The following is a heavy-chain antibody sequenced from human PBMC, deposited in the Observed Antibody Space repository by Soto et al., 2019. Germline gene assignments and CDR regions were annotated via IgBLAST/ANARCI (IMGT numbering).Heavy chain of an antibody. D-gene: IGHD4-4*01. CDR3: ARGGRVYSNYVLYYYYGMDV. CDR2: IWYDGSNK. Sequence: GGSLRLSCAASGFTFSSYGMHWVRQAPGKGLEWVAVIWYDGSNKYYADSVKGRFTISRDNSKNTLYLQMNSLRAEDTAVYYCARGGRVYSNYVLYYYYGMDVWGQGTTVTVSS. J-gene: IGHJ6*02. V-gene: IGHV3-33*01. CDR1: GFTFSSYG.